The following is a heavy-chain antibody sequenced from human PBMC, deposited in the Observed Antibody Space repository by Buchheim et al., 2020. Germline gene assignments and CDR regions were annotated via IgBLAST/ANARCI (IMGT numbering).Heavy chain of an antibody. CDR2: TSGTSSII. V-gene: IGHV3-48*04. J-gene: IGHJ3*02. Sequence: EVQLVESGGGLVQPGGSLRLSCAASGFIFSTYSMNWVRQAPGKRLEWVSYTSGTSSIIYYTDSVKGRFTISRDNAKNSLYLQMNSLRAEDTAIYYCARGKYDNDRAFDSWGQGT. CDR1: GFIFSTYS. CDR3: ARGKYDNDRAFDS. D-gene: IGHD1-1*01.